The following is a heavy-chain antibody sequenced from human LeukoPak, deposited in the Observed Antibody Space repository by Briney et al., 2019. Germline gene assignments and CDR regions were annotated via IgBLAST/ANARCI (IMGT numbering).Heavy chain of an antibody. Sequence: GGSLRLSCAASGFTFSSSAMSWVRQAPGKGLEWVSSISNSGVRASYADSVKGRFTISRDTSKNTLYLQMSSLRAEDTAVYYCAIDPNWGVDYWGQGVLVTVSS. CDR2: ISNSGVRA. CDR3: AIDPNWGVDY. CDR1: GFTFSSSA. V-gene: IGHV3-23*01. J-gene: IGHJ4*02. D-gene: IGHD7-27*01.